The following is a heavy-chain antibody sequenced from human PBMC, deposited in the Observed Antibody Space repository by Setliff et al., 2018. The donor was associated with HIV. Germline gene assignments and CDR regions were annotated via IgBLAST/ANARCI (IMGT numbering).Heavy chain of an antibody. V-gene: IGHV1-8*03. CDR1: GYSFTNYD. CDR3: ARGFYDFFYNYYMDV. Sequence: GASVKVSCKASGYSFTNYDINWVRQATGQGLEWMGWMNPKSGKTGYAQKFLGRVTITRNTSISTVYMDLDSLRSDDAAVYYCARGFYDFFYNYYMDVWGKGTTVTVSS. D-gene: IGHD3-3*01. J-gene: IGHJ6*03. CDR2: MNPKSGKT.